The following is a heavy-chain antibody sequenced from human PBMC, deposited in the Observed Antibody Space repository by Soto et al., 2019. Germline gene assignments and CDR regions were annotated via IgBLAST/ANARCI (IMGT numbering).Heavy chain of an antibody. D-gene: IGHD3-10*01. Sequence: QLGGSLRLSCAASGFTFSSYAMSWVRQAPGKGLEWVSAISGSGGSTYYADSVKGRFTISRDNSKNTLYLQMKSLRAEDTAVYYCARVSLNYGCDYWGQGTLVTVSS. J-gene: IGHJ4*02. V-gene: IGHV3-23*01. CDR1: GFTFSSYA. CDR3: ARVSLNYGCDY. CDR2: ISGSGGST.